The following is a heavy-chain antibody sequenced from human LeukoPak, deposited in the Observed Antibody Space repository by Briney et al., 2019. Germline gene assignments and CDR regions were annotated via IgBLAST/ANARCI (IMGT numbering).Heavy chain of an antibody. D-gene: IGHD3-9*01. CDR3: AKSWELYYDILTGYYLPAFFDY. CDR2: ISGSGGST. J-gene: IGHJ4*02. CDR1: GFTVSSNY. V-gene: IGHV3-23*01. Sequence: GGSLRLSCAASGFTVSSNYMSWVRQAPGKGLEWVSAISGSGGSTYYADSVKGRFTISRDNSKNTLYLQMNSLRAEDTAVYYCAKSWELYYDILTGYYLPAFFDYWGQGTLVTVSS.